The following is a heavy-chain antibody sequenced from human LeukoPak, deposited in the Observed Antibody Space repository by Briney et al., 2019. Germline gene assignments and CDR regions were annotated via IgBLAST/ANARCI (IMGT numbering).Heavy chain of an antibody. Sequence: SEALSLTCSVSRGFISSYYWSWIRQPPGKGLEWIGYIFYSGSTNYNPSLKSWVTMSVDTSKNQFSLKLHSVTAADTAVYFCARGFDGGGDSVDQSYAYYYMDVWGKGITVTVSS. CDR3: ARGFDGGGDSVDQSYAYYYMDV. CDR1: RGFISSYY. V-gene: IGHV4-59*01. D-gene: IGHD5/OR15-5a*01. CDR2: IFYSGST. J-gene: IGHJ6*03.